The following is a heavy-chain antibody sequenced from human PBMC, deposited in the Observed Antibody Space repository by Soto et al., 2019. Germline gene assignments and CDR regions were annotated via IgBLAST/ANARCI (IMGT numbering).Heavy chain of an antibody. D-gene: IGHD5-12*01. Sequence: QVQLQESGPGLVKPSQTLSLTCTVSGGSISSGGYYWSWIRQHPGKGLEWIGYIYYSGSTYYNPSLKSRVTISVDTSKNQFSLKLSSVTAADTAVYYCARESAGDGYNWRHFDYWGQGTLVTVSS. CDR1: GGSISSGGYY. V-gene: IGHV4-31*03. J-gene: IGHJ4*02. CDR2: IYYSGST. CDR3: ARESAGDGYNWRHFDY.